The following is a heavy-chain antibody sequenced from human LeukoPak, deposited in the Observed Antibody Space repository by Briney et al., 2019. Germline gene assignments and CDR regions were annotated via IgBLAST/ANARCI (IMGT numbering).Heavy chain of an antibody. V-gene: IGHV1-2*02. D-gene: IGHD3-10*01. CDR2: INPNSGGT. Sequence: ASVKVSCKASGYTFTGYYMHWVRQAPGQGLEWMGWINPNSGGTNYAQKFQGRVTMTRDTSISTAYMELSRLRSDDTAVYYCARDLSGFGEPHFDYWGQGTLVTVSS. J-gene: IGHJ4*02. CDR3: ARDLSGFGEPHFDY. CDR1: GYTFTGYY.